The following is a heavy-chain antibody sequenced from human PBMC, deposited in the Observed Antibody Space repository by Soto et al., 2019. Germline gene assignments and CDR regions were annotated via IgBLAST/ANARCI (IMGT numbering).Heavy chain of an antibody. V-gene: IGHV1-2*04. Sequence: ASVKVSCKASGYTFTGYYMHWVRQAPGQGLEWMGWINHNSGGTNYAKKFQGWVTMTRATSISTAYMELSRLRSDDTAVYYCARGGGSQTRYGMDVWGQGTTVTVSS. CDR3: ARGGGSQTRYGMDV. CDR1: GYTFTGYY. D-gene: IGHD3-16*01. J-gene: IGHJ6*02. CDR2: INHNSGGT.